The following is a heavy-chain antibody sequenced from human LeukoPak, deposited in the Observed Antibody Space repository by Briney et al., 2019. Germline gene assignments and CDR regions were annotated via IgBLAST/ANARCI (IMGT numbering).Heavy chain of an antibody. D-gene: IGHD1-20*01. CDR2: IYPGDSDT. CDR3: ARHNWTDGWYYYGMDV. V-gene: IGHV5-51*01. Sequence: GESLKISCKGSGYSFTSYWIGWVRQMPGKGLEWMGIIYPGDSDTRYSPSFQGQVTISADKSISTACLQWSSLKASDTAMYYRARHNWTDGWYYYGMDVWGQGTTVTVSS. J-gene: IGHJ6*02. CDR1: GYSFTSYW.